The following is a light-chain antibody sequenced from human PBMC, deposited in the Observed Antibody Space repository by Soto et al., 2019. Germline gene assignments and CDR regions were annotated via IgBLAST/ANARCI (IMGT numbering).Light chain of an antibody. V-gene: IGKV3-20*01. CDR1: QSVSNNY. CDR3: KQYGSSGT. CDR2: GGS. Sequence: EVVWMQSPGTLTLSPGERATLSCRASQSVSNNYLAWYQQKPGQAPRLLIYGGSNRATGIPDRFSGRGSGTDFTLTISILEHEDFAVYYCKQYGSSGTVGQGTKVAIK. J-gene: IGKJ1*01.